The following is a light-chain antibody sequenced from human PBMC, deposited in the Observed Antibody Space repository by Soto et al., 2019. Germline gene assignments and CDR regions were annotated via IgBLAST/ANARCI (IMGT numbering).Light chain of an antibody. V-gene: IGLV2-14*03. CDR1: SSDVGGYNF. CDR3: SSYIASSTSVA. Sequence: QSALTQPASVSGSPGQSITISCTGTSSDVGGYNFVSWYQHHPGKAPKLMIYDVSNRPSGVSNRFSGSKSGNTASLTISGLQAEDDADYYCSSYIASSTSVAFGGGTKLTVL. J-gene: IGLJ2*01. CDR2: DVS.